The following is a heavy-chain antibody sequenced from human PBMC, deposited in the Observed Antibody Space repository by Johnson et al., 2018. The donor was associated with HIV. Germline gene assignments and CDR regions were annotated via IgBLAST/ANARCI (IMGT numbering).Heavy chain of an antibody. CDR3: ARAEVGRFAFDI. CDR2: IGTAGDT. V-gene: IGHV3-13*01. J-gene: IGHJ3*02. Sequence: VQLVESGGGLVQPGGSLRLSCAASGFTFSSYDMHWVRQATGKGLEWVSAIGTAGDTYYPGSVKGRFTISRDNAKNSLYLHMNSLRVEDTAVFYCARAEVGRFAFDIWGQGTMVTVSS. CDR1: GFTFSSYD. D-gene: IGHD1-26*01.